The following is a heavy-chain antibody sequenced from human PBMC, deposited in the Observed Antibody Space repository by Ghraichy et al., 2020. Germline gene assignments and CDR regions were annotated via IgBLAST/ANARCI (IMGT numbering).Heavy chain of an antibody. Sequence: SETLSLTCTVSGGSISSYYWSWIRQPPGKGLEWIGYIYYSGSTNYNPSLKSRVTISVDTSKNQFSLKLSSVTAADTAVYYCARSPLGWYFDLWGRGTLVTVSS. CDR3: ARSPLGWYFDL. V-gene: IGHV4-59*01. J-gene: IGHJ2*01. CDR1: GGSISSYY. CDR2: IYYSGST.